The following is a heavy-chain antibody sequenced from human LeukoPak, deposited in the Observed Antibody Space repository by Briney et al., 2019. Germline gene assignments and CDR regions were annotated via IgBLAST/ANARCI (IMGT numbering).Heavy chain of an antibody. CDR2: ISSSGSYI. CDR1: GFTFSSYS. CDR3: ARDYSSTSCYTGRC. D-gene: IGHD2-2*02. V-gene: IGHV3-21*01. J-gene: IGHJ4*02. Sequence: GGSLRLSCAASGFTFSSYSMNWVRQAPGKGLEWVSSISSSGSYIYYADSVEGRFTISRDNAKNSLYLQMNSLRAEDTAVYYCARDYSSTSCYTGRCWGQGTLVTVSS.